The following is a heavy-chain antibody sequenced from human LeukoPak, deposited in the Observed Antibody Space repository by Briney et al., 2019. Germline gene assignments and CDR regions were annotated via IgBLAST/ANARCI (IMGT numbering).Heavy chain of an antibody. CDR3: ARAPSEIGGYYPEYFRH. CDR2: IKSDGST. CDR1: GFTFSSYW. Sequence: GGSLRLSCAASGFTFSSYWMHWVRQAPGKGLVWVSRIKSDGSTNYADSVKGRFTISRDNAKNTLSLQMNSLRAEDTGVCYCARAPSEIGGYYPEYFRHWGQGTLVTVSP. D-gene: IGHD3-22*01. J-gene: IGHJ1*01. V-gene: IGHV3-74*01.